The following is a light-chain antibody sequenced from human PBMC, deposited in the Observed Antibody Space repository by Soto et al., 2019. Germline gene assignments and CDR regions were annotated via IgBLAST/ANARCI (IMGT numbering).Light chain of an antibody. CDR2: GNN. V-gene: IGLV1-44*01. J-gene: IGLJ3*02. Sequence: QSVLTQPPSASGTPVQRVTISCSGSSSNIGSNSVNWYKQLPGTAPKLLIYGNNHRPSGVPDRFSGSKSGTSASLAISGLQSEDEADYYCAAWDDSLNGPVFGGGTKLTVL. CDR1: SSNIGSNS. CDR3: AAWDDSLNGPV.